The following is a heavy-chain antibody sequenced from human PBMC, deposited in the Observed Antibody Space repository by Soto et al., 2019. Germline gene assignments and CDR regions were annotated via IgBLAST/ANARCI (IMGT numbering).Heavy chain of an antibody. CDR2: IYYSVST. D-gene: IGHD3-22*01. CDR1: GGSISSYY. V-gene: IGHV4-59*12. CDR3: ARAIVVVMSYHFDS. J-gene: IGHJ4*02. Sequence: SETLSLTCTVSGGSISSYYWSWIRQPPGKGLEWIGYIYYSVSTNYNPSLKSRVTISVDNSKNMVYLQMNSLIGEDTAIYYCARAIVVVMSYHFDSWGQGTLVTVSS.